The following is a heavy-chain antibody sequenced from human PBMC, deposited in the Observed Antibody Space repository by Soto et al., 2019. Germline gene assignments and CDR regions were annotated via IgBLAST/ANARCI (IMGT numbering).Heavy chain of an antibody. CDR3: ARDSGFDYRFDY. V-gene: IGHV4-59*01. CDR2: IYYSGST. J-gene: IGHJ4*02. Sequence: SETLSLTCDVSGDSISSSNWWSWVRQPPGKGLEWIGYIYYSGSTSYNPSLKSRVTISLDTSKNQFSLKLSSVTAADTAVYYCARDSGFDYRFDYWGQGTLVTVSS. CDR1: GDSISSSNW. D-gene: IGHD5-12*01.